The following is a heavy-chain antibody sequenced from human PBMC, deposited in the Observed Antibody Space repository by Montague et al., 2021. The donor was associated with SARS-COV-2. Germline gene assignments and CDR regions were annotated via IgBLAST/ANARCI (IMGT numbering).Heavy chain of an antibody. CDR1: GFTVGGNY. Sequence: SLRLSCAASGFTVGGNYVSWVRQAPGKGLEWVSVIYSGGSPYYADSVRGRFTISRDNSKNTLYLQMNSLRAEDTAVYFCARGGSDISADGLPYFDDWGQGTLVTVSS. J-gene: IGHJ4*02. V-gene: IGHV3-53*01. D-gene: IGHD3-16*01. CDR2: IYSGGSP. CDR3: ARGGSDISADGLPYFDD.